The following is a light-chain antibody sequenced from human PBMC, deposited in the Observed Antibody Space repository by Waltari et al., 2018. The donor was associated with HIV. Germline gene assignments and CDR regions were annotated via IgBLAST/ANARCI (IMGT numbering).Light chain of an antibody. V-gene: IGLV1-47*01. J-gene: IGLJ1*01. Sequence: QSFLTKPPSASGTPGQTVTISCSGSSSNIENDNVYWYQQLPGMTPKLLIYKNFLRPSGVPDRFAASKSGTSAPLTISGLRSADEADYYCVGWDSSLSAYVFGAGTKVAVL. CDR2: KNF. CDR3: VGWDSSLSAYV. CDR1: SSNIENDN.